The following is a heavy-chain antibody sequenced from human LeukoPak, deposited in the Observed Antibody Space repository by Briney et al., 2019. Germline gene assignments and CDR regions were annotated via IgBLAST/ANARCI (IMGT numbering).Heavy chain of an antibody. V-gene: IGHV4-31*03. Sequence: SETLSLTCTVSGGSISSGVHYWSWIRQHPGKSLEWIGYIYYSGSTYYNPSLKSRVTVSGDTSKNQFSLKLSSVTAADTAVYYCASSIYREQPKFDYWGQGTLVTVSS. CDR1: GGSISSGVHY. CDR2: IYYSGST. J-gene: IGHJ4*02. CDR3: ASSIYREQPKFDY. D-gene: IGHD1-26*01.